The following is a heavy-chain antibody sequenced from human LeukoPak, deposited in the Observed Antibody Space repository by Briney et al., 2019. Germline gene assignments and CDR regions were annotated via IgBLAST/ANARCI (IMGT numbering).Heavy chain of an antibody. CDR1: GGSISSYY. J-gene: IGHJ5*02. V-gene: IGHV4-4*07. Sequence: SETLSLTCTVSGGSISSYYWSWIRQPAGKGLEWIGRIYTSGSTNYNPSLKSRVTMSVDTSKNQFSLKLSSVTAADTAVYYCARGMYYYDSSGHTPLNTWGQGTLVTVSS. CDR2: IYTSGST. D-gene: IGHD3-22*01. CDR3: ARGMYYYDSSGHTPLNT.